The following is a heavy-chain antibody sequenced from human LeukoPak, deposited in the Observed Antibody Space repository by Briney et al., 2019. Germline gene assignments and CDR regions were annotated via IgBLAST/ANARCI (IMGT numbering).Heavy chain of an antibody. V-gene: IGHV4-59*08. CDR1: GGSISSYY. J-gene: IGHJ4*02. Sequence: SETLSLTCTVSGGSISSYYWSWIRQPPGKGLEWIGYIYYSGSTNYNPSLKSRVAISLDTSKNQFSLKLTSVTAADTAVYYCARSVWQSVANDYWGQGTLVTVSS. D-gene: IGHD5/OR15-5a*01. CDR3: ARSVWQSVANDY. CDR2: IYYSGST.